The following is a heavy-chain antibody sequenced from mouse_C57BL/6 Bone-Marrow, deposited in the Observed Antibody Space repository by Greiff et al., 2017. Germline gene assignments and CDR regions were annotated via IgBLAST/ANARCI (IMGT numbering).Heavy chain of an antibody. J-gene: IGHJ2*01. CDR2: INPSSGYT. V-gene: IGHV1-4*01. D-gene: IGHD4-1*01. CDR1: GYTFTSYT. Sequence: VKLVESGAELARPGASVKMSCKASGYTFTSYTMHWVKQRPGQGLEWIGYINPSSGYTKYNQKFKDKATLTADKSSSKAYMQLSSLTSEDSAVYYCARSGTGFDYWGQGTTLTVSS. CDR3: ARSGTGFDY.